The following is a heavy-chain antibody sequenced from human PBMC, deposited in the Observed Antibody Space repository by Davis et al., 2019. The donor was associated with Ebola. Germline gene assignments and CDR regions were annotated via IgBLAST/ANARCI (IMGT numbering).Heavy chain of an antibody. J-gene: IGHJ6*02. V-gene: IGHV3-23*01. D-gene: IGHD2-2*01. CDR3: AKRCSSTSCYYYYGMDV. CDR1: GFTFSSYA. Sequence: GGSLRLSCAASGFTFSSYAMSWVRQAPGKGLEWVSAISGSGGSTYYADSVKGRFTISRDNSKNTLYLRMNSLRAEDTAVYYCAKRCSSTSCYYYYGMDVWGQGTTVTVSS. CDR2: ISGSGGST.